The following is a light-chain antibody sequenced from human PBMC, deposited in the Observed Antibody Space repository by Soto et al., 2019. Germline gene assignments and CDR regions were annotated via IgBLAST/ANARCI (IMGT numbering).Light chain of an antibody. CDR2: GTS. Sequence: VLTQSPGTLSLSPGERATLSCRASQSVSSSYLAWYQQKPGQAPRLLIYGTSSRATGIPDRFSGSGSGTDFTLTISRLEPEDFAVYYCHQYSSSRTFGQGTKLEIK. J-gene: IGKJ2*01. CDR1: QSVSSSY. CDR3: HQYSSSRT. V-gene: IGKV3-20*01.